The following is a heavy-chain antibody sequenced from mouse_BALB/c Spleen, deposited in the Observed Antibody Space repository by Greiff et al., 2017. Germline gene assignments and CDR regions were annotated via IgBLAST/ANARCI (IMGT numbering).Heavy chain of an antibody. J-gene: IGHJ1*01. V-gene: IGHV5-17*02. CDR1: GFTFSSFG. CDR3: SSDGYWYFDF. Sequence: DVMLVESGGGLVQPGGSRKLSCAASGFTFSSFGMHWVRQAPEKGLEWVAYISSGSSTIYYADKVKGLFTITRDNPKNTLFLQMTSLRSEDTAMYYCSSDGYWYFDFWGAGTTVTVSS. D-gene: IGHD2-3*01. CDR2: ISSGSSTI.